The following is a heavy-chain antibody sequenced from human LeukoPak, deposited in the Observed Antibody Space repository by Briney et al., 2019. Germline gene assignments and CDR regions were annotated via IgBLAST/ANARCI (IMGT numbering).Heavy chain of an antibody. V-gene: IGHV3-7*01. CDR1: GVTFSSYA. CDR2: IKEDGSAK. J-gene: IGHJ6*03. Sequence: TGGSLRLSCAASGVTFSSYATSWVRQAPGKGLEWTANIKEDGSAKYYVDSVKGRFTISRDNAKNSLYLQMNSLRAEDTAVYYCATEVYYYMDVWGKGTTVTVSS. CDR3: ATEVYYYMDV.